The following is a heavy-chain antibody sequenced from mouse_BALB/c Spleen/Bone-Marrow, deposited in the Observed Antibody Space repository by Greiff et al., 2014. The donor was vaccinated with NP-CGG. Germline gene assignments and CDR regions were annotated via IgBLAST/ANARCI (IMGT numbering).Heavy chain of an antibody. CDR2: INPGSGGT. Sequence: VHLVESGAELVRPGTSVKVSCKASGYAFTNYLIEWVKQRPGQGPEWIGVINPGSGGTNYNEKFKGKATLTADKSSSTAYMQLSSLTSDDSAVYFCARREDYDLDYWGQGTTLTVSS. CDR1: GYAFTNYL. J-gene: IGHJ2*01. D-gene: IGHD2-4*01. CDR3: ARREDYDLDY. V-gene: IGHV1-54*01.